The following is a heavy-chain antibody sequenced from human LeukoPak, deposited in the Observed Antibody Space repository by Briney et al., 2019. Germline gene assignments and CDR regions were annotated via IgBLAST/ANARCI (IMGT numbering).Heavy chain of an antibody. V-gene: IGHV4-4*07. CDR3: ARATKVAFD. CDR1: GGSISRYY. J-gene: IGHJ3*02. CDR2: IYTSGST. D-gene: IGHD3-10*01. Sequence: SLTLSLTRTVSGGSISRYYWIWILQPAGTGLEWIGHIYTSGSTNYNPSLKSRVTMSEDTSTNQFSLKTISAPQADPSMSYRARATKVAFD.